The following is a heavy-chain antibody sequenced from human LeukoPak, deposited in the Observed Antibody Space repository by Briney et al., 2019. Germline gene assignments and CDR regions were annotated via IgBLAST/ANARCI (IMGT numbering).Heavy chain of an antibody. J-gene: IGHJ4*02. CDR1: GYSISSGYY. CDR3: ARGVYEDDSSGYYGVIFDY. V-gene: IGHV4-38-2*01. CDR2: VYHGGST. D-gene: IGHD3-22*01. Sequence: KPSETLSLTRAVSGYSISSGYYWAWIRQPPGKGLEWIGSVYHGGSTYYNPSLKSRVTISVDTSKNQFSLKLSSVTAADTAVYYCARGVYEDDSSGYYGVIFDYWGQGTLVTVSS.